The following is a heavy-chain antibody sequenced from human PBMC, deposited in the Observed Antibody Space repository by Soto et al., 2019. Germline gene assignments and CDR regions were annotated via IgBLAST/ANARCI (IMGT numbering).Heavy chain of an antibody. J-gene: IGHJ6*02. D-gene: IGHD6-6*01. CDR1: GGSFTGHV. V-gene: IGHV1-69*01. CDR2: IIPIFGTV. Sequence: QVQLVQSGAEVKKPGSSVKVSCKASGGSFTGHVISWVRQAPGQGLEWMGGIIPIFGTVNYAQKFQGRVTITADESTSTAYMELSSLRSEDTAVYYCARENSIASLGYYYGMDVWGQGTTVTVSS. CDR3: ARENSIASLGYYYGMDV.